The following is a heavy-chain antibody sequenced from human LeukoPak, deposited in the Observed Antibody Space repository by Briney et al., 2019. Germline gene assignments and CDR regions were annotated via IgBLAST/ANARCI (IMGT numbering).Heavy chain of an antibody. CDR2: IYYSGST. D-gene: IGHD1-26*01. Sequence: SETLSLTCTVSGGSISSYYWSWIRQPPGKGLEWIGYIYYSGSTNYNPSLKSRVTISVDTSKNQFSLKLSSVTAADTAVYYCARHLSYGWFDPRGQGTLVTVSS. CDR3: ARHLSYGWFDP. J-gene: IGHJ5*02. V-gene: IGHV4-59*08. CDR1: GGSISSYY.